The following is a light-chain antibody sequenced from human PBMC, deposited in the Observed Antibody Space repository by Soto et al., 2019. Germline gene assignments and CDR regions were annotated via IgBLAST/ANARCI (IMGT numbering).Light chain of an antibody. J-gene: IGLJ2*01. CDR3: SSFAARSTVV. V-gene: IGLV2-14*01. CDR2: AVS. Sequence: QSALTQPASVSGSPGQSITISCTGTSSDVGGYNYVSWYQQHPDKAPKLMIYAVSNRPSGVSNRFSGSKSGNTASLTISGLQAEDEADYYCSSFAARSTVVFGGGTKLTVL. CDR1: SSDVGGYNY.